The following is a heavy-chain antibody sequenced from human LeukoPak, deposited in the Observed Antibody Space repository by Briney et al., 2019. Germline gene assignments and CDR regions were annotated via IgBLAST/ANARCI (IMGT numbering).Heavy chain of an antibody. CDR3: ARAPSEIGGYYPEYFRH. J-gene: IGHJ1*01. CDR2: IKSGGST. D-gene: IGHD3-22*01. CDR1: GFTFSSYW. V-gene: IGHV3-74*01. Sequence: GGSLRLSCAASGFTFSSYWMHWVRQAPGKGLVWFSRIKSGGSTNYADSVKGRFTISRDNAKNTVSLQMNSLRAEDTGVYYCARAPSEIGGYYPEYFRHWGQGTLVTVSS.